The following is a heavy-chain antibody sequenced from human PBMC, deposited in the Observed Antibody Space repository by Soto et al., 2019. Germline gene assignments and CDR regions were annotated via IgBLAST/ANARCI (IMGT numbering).Heavy chain of an antibody. Sequence: EASVKVSCKASGGTFSSYAISWVRQAPGQGLEWMGGIIPIFGTANYAQKFQGRVTITADESTSTAYMELSSLRSEDTAVYYCVRGGGGRYYYYYGMDVWGQGTTVTASS. V-gene: IGHV1-69*13. CDR2: IIPIFGTA. CDR1: GGTFSSYA. CDR3: VRGGGGRYYYYYGMDV. D-gene: IGHD3-10*01. J-gene: IGHJ6*02.